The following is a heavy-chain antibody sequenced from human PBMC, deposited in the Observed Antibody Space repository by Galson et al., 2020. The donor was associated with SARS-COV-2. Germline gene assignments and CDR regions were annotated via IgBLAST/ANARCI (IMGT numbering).Heavy chain of an antibody. CDR1: GFTFSNYG. D-gene: IGHD4-4*01. CDR2: ILYDGINK. J-gene: IGHJ4*02. CDR3: ARREEDSRRRGLEH. Sequence: GGSLRLSCAASGFTFSNYGMHWVRQAPGKGLEWVGVILYDGINKYYGDSVKGRFTISRDNSKNTVYLQMNSLTAEDTAVYYCARREEDSRRRGLEHWGQGILVTVSS. V-gene: IGHV3-33*01.